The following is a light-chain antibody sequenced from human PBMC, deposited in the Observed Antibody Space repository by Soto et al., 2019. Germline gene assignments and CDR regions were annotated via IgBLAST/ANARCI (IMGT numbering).Light chain of an antibody. CDR1: YSISSW. Sequence: DIQITQSPSTLSASVGDRVTITCLASYSISSWLAWYQQRPGRAPKLLIYDASTLETGVPSRFSGSGSGTEFTLTISSLQPDDFATYHCQQYHTYLTFGGGTKV. V-gene: IGKV1-5*01. J-gene: IGKJ4*01. CDR2: DAS. CDR3: QQYHTYLT.